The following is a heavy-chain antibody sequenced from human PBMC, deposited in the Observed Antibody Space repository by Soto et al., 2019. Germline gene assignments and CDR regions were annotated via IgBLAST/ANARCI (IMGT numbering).Heavy chain of an antibody. Sequence: GGSLRLSCAASGFTFSSYGMHWVRQAPGKGLEWVAVISYDGSNKYYADSVKGRFTISRDNSKNTLYLQMNSLRAEDTAVYYCAKGIYGSGSYDGMDVWGQGTTVTVSS. J-gene: IGHJ6*02. CDR2: ISYDGSNK. V-gene: IGHV3-30*18. CDR1: GFTFSSYG. CDR3: AKGIYGSGSYDGMDV. D-gene: IGHD3-10*01.